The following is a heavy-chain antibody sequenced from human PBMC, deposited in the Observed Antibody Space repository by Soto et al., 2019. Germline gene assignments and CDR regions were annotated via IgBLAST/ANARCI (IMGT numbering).Heavy chain of an antibody. CDR1: GFTFSSYG. D-gene: IGHD6-13*01. V-gene: IGHV3-33*01. Sequence: GGSLRLSCAASGFTFSSYGMHWVRQAPGKGLEWVAVIWYDGSNKYYADSVKGRFTISRDNSKNTLYLQMNSLRAEDTAVYYCARGRAAAGIPYFDYWGQGTLVTVSS. J-gene: IGHJ4*02. CDR2: IWYDGSNK. CDR3: ARGRAAAGIPYFDY.